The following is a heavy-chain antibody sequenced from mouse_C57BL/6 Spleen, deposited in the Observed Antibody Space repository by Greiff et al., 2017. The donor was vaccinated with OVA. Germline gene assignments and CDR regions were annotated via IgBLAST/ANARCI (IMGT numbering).Heavy chain of an antibody. J-gene: IGHJ2*01. CDR2: IDPEDGDT. CDR1: GFNIKDYY. CDR3: TIDSNSYYFDY. D-gene: IGHD2-5*01. Sequence: VQLQQSGAELVRPGASVKLSCTASGFNIKDYYMHWVKQRPEQGLEWIGRIDPEDGDTEYAPKFQGKATMTADTSSNTAYLQLSSLTSEDTAVYYCTIDSNSYYFDYWGQGTTLTVSS. V-gene: IGHV14-1*01.